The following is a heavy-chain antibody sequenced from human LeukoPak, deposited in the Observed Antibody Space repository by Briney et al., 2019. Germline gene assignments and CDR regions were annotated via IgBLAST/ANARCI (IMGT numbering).Heavy chain of an antibody. CDR1: GGSISSYY. Sequence: SETLSLTCTVSGGSISSYYWSCIRQPPGKGLEWIGYIYYSGSTNYNPSLKSRVTISVDTSKNQFSLKLSSVTAADTAVYYCARQVMTTVVTPVFFDYWGQGTLVTVSS. V-gene: IGHV4-59*08. CDR3: ARQVMTTVVTPVFFDY. CDR2: IYYSGST. J-gene: IGHJ4*02. D-gene: IGHD4-23*01.